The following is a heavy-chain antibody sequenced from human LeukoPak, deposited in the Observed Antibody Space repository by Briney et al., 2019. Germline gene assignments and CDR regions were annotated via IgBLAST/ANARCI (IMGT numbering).Heavy chain of an antibody. Sequence: ASVKVSCKASGYTFTGYYMHWVRQAPGQGLEWMGWINPNSGGTNYAQKFQGRVTMTRDTSISTAYMELSRLRSDDTAVYYCARAFHYYDSSGYYLNCWGQGTLVTVSS. V-gene: IGHV1-2*02. CDR1: GYTFTGYY. D-gene: IGHD3-22*01. CDR2: INPNSGGT. CDR3: ARAFHYYDSSGYYLNC. J-gene: IGHJ4*02.